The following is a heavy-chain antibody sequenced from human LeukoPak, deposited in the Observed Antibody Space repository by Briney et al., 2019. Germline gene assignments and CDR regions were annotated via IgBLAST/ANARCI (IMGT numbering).Heavy chain of an antibody. D-gene: IGHD3-3*01. CDR2: IIPIFGTA. Sequence: SVKVSCKASGGTFSSYVISWVRQAPGQGLEWMGGIIPIFGTANYAQKFQGRVTITADESTSTAYMELSSLRSEDTAVYYCARPQEYYDFWSGYYLFDYWGQGTLVTVSS. V-gene: IGHV1-69*13. CDR3: ARPQEYYDFWSGYYLFDY. J-gene: IGHJ4*02. CDR1: GGTFSSYV.